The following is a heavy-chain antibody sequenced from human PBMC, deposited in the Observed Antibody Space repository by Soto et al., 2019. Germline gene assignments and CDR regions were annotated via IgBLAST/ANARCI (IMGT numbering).Heavy chain of an antibody. J-gene: IGHJ5*02. V-gene: IGHV3-23*01. CDR2: IGGSSDST. Sequence: PGGSLRLSCAASGFTFRSYAMSWVRQAPGKGLEWVSAIGGSSDSTDYADSVKGRFTISRDNSKNTLFLQMNSLRAEDTAVYYWAKDRSSTSCYAFDPWGQGTLVTVSS. CDR1: GFTFRSYA. CDR3: AKDRSSTSCYAFDP. D-gene: IGHD2-2*01.